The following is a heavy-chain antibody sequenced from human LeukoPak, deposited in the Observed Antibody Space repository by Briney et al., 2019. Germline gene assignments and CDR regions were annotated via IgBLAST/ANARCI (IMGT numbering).Heavy chain of an antibody. CDR2: IWYDGSNK. D-gene: IGHD5-12*01. Sequence: GGSLRLSCAASGFTFSSYGMHWVRQAPGKGLEWVAVIWYDGSNKYYADSVKGRFTISRDNSKNTLYLQMNSLRAEDTAVYYCARHPKSGYSGYESDYWGQGTLVTVSS. V-gene: IGHV3-33*01. J-gene: IGHJ4*02. CDR1: GFTFSSYG. CDR3: ARHPKSGYSGYESDY.